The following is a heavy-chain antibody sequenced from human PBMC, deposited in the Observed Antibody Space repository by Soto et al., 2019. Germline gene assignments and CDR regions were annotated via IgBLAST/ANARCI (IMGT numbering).Heavy chain of an antibody. Sequence: ASVKVSCKASGYTFTGYYMHWVRQAPGQGLEWMGIINPSGGSTSYAQKFQGRVTMTRDTSTSTVYMELSSLRSEDTAVYYCARYCSGGSCYRPVFDYWGQRTLVTVSS. V-gene: IGHV1-46*03. CDR1: GYTFTGYY. D-gene: IGHD2-15*01. CDR2: INPSGGST. CDR3: ARYCSGGSCYRPVFDY. J-gene: IGHJ4*02.